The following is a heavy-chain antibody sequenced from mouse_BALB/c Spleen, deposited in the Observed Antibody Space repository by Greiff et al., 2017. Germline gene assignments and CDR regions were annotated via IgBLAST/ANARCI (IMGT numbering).Heavy chain of an antibody. D-gene: IGHD5-1*01. J-gene: IGHJ2*01. V-gene: IGHV1S137*01. Sequence: VQLQQSGAELVRPGVSVKISCKGSGYTFTDYAMHWVKQSHAKSLEWIGVISTYYGDASYNQKFKGKATMTVDKSSSTAYMQLKSLTSEDSAVYYCARWSTDHYFDYWGQGTTLTVSS. CDR2: ISTYYGDA. CDR1: GYTFTDYA. CDR3: ARWSTDHYFDY.